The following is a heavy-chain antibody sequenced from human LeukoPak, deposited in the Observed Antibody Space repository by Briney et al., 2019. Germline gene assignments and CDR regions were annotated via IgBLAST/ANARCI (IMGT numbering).Heavy chain of an antibody. J-gene: IGHJ4*02. V-gene: IGHV3-23*01. CDR1: GFTFSSYA. CDR3: VPRGDS. Sequence: VGSLRLSCAASGFTFSSYAMIWVRQAPGKGLEWVSAISHSGGSTHYVDSVKGRFTISRDNSENTVYLQMNSLRAEDTAVYFCVPRGDSWGQGTLVTVSS. CDR2: ISHSGGST.